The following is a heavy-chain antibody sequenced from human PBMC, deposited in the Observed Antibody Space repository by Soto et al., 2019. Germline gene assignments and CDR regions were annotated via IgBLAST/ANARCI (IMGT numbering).Heavy chain of an antibody. CDR1: GFTFSSYA. CDR2: ISGSGGST. D-gene: IGHD3-9*01. CDR3: AKGAPYDILTGYYGGQWNWFDP. V-gene: IGHV3-23*01. J-gene: IGHJ5*02. Sequence: GGSLRLSCAASGFTFSSYAMSWVRQAPGKGLEWVSAISGSGGSTYYADSVKGRFTISRDNSKNTLYLQMNSLRAEDTAVYYCAKGAPYDILTGYYGGQWNWFDPWGQGTLVTVSS.